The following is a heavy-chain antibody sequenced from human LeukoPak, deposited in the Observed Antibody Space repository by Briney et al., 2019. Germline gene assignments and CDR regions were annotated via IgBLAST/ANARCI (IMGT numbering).Heavy chain of an antibody. CDR1: GGSISSYY. J-gene: IGHJ5*02. D-gene: IGHD2-15*01. CDR2: IYYSGST. CDR3: ARGRYCSGGSCPNWFDP. V-gene: IGHV4-59*01. Sequence: SETLSLTCTVSGGSISSYYWSWIRQPPGKGLEWIGYIYYSGSTNYNPSLKSRVTISVDTSKNQFSLKLSSVTAADTAVYYCARGRYCSGGSCPNWFDPWGQGTLVTVSS.